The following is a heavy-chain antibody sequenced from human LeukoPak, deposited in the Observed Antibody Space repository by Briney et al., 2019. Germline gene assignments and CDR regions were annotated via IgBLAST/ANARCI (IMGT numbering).Heavy chain of an antibody. V-gene: IGHV4-4*02. CDR3: ARTGYSSDYYGTDV. D-gene: IGHD6-19*01. J-gene: IGHJ6*02. CDR2: IYRSGST. Sequence: SETLSLTCAASGGSISSSNWWSWVRQPPGKGLEWIGEIYRSGSTNYNPSLKSRVTISVDMSKNQFSLKLRSVTAADSAVYYCARTGYSSDYYGTDVWGQGTTVTVS. CDR1: GGSISSSNW.